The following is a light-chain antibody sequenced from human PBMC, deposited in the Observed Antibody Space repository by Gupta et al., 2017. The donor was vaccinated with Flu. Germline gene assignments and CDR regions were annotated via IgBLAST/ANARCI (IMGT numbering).Light chain of an antibody. CDR3: CSYAVSYTCWV. CDR1: SSYLILYNS. V-gene: IGLV2-11*01. CDR2: SIN. J-gene: IGLJ3*02. Sequence: SSYLILYNSVSWYQQLPRKAPKLMIYSINKRPSGFPDRFSCSKSGNSASLAIAGLQAEDEAGYYCCSYAVSYTCWVFGGVTKLTV.